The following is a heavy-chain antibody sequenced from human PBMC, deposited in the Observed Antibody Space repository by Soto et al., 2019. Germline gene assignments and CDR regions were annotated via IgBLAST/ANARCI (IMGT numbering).Heavy chain of an antibody. V-gene: IGHV1-3*01. J-gene: IGHJ4*02. D-gene: IGHD3-9*01. CDR1: GYTFTSYA. CDR2: INAGNGNT. Sequence: ASVKVSCKASGYTFTSYAMHWVRQAPGQRLEWMGWINAGNGNTKYSRKFQGRVTITRDTSASTAYMELSSLRSEDTAVYYCARVDWYGIDYWGQGTLVTVSS. CDR3: ARVDWYGIDY.